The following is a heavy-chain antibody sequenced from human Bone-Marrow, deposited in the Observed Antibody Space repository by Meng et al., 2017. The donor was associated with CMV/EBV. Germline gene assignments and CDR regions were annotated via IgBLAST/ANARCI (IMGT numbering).Heavy chain of an antibody. V-gene: IGHV4-39*07. J-gene: IGHJ5*02. CDR1: GGTISSSDYY. CDR2: MYYSWSI. D-gene: IGHD1-1*01. Sequence: SETLSLTCSVSGGTISSSDYYWGWIRQPPGKGLEWIGSMYYSWSIYYNPSLKSRVTISVDTSKNQFSLKLSSVTAADTAVYYCARDNDVGMTSSPWGQGTLVTVSS. CDR3: ARDNDVGMTSSP.